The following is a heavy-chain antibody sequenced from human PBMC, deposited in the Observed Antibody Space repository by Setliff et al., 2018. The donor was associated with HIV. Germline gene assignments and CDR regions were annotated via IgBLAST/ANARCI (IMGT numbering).Heavy chain of an antibody. J-gene: IGHJ3*02. CDR2: INPGDFDT. Sequence: GESLKISCKGSGYTFSNYWIGWARQMPGKGLEWMGIINPGDFDTRYSPSFQGRVTISADKSISTAYLQWSSLKASDTALYFCARLGGSGTYYRDAFDMWGQGTKVTVS. CDR3: ARLGGSGTYYRDAFDM. CDR1: GYTFSNYW. D-gene: IGHD3-10*01. V-gene: IGHV5-51*01.